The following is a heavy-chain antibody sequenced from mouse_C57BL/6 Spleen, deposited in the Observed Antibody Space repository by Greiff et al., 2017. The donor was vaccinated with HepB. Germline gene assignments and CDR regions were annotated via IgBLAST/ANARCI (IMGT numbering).Heavy chain of an antibody. Sequence: EVQVVESGEGLVKPGGSLKLSCAASGFTFSSYAMSWVRQTPEKRLEWVAYISSGGDYIYYADTVKGRFTISRDNARNTLYLQMSSLKSEDTAMYYCTREGTAHYFDYWGQGTTLTVSS. CDR2: ISSGGDYI. CDR1: GFTFSSYA. V-gene: IGHV5-9-1*02. D-gene: IGHD1-2*01. J-gene: IGHJ2*01. CDR3: TREGTAHYFDY.